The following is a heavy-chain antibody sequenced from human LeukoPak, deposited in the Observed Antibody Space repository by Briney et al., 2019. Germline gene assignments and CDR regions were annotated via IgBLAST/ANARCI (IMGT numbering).Heavy chain of an antibody. CDR3: AKDQGPYYYDSSGYYQGAFDI. Sequence: GGSLRLSCAASGFTFSSYAMSWFRQAPGKGLEWVSAISGSGGSTYYADSVKGRFTISRDNSKNTLYLQMNSLRAEDTAVYYCAKDQGPYYYDSSGYYQGAFDIWAKGQWSPSLQ. D-gene: IGHD3-22*01. J-gene: IGHJ3*02. V-gene: IGHV3-23*01. CDR1: GFTFSSYA. CDR2: ISGSGGST.